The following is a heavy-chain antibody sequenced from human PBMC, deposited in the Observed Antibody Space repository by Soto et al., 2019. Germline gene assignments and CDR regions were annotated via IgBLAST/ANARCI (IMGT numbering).Heavy chain of an antibody. Sequence: EVQLLESGGRLVQPGGSLRLSCAASGFTFSTYAMSWVRQAPGKGLEWVSAISGSGGSTYYADSVKGRFTISRDNSKNTLYRQMNSLRAGDTAVYYCAKDLGELALDYWGQGTLVTVSS. CDR2: ISGSGGST. D-gene: IGHD3-10*01. V-gene: IGHV3-23*01. CDR1: GFTFSTYA. J-gene: IGHJ4*02. CDR3: AKDLGELALDY.